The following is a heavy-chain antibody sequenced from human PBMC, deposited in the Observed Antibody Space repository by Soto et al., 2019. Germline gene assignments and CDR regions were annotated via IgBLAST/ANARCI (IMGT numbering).Heavy chain of an antibody. J-gene: IGHJ3*02. V-gene: IGHV4-59*11. CDR2: IYYSGST. CDR1: GASITSHY. CDR3: ARVWGGAFDI. Sequence: SDTLCLTCTIHGASITSHYLSWIRQPPGKGLELIGYIYYSGSTNYNPSLKSRVTISVDTSKNQFSLKLSSVTAADTAVYYCARVWGGAFDIWGQGTMVT. D-gene: IGHD3-10*01.